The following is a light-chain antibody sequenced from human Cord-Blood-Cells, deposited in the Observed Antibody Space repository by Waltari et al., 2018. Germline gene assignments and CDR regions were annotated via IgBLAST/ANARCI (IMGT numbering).Light chain of an antibody. V-gene: IGKV1-5*03. CDR3: KQYNSYWT. J-gene: IGKJ1*01. CDR1: QSISSW. CDR2: KAS. Sequence: DIQMTQTPSTLSASVGARVTITCRASQSISSWLAGYQQKPGKAPKLLIDKASSLESGVPSRFSGSGSGTEFSLTISSLQPADFVTYYCKQYNSYWTFGQGTKVEIK.